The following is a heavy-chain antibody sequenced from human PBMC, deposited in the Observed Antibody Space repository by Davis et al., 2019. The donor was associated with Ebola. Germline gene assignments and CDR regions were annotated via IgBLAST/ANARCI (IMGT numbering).Heavy chain of an antibody. CDR3: ARDIPFSSYDY. J-gene: IGHJ4*02. CDR1: GFTFSDYN. CDR2: IVSDVIHA. V-gene: IGHV3-21*01. Sequence: GESLKISCAAPGFTFSDYNMSWIRQAPGKGLEWVSSIVSDVIHAFHADSVKGRFTISSNNAKNSLYLQMNSLRAEDTAVYYCARDIPFSSYDYWGQGTLVTVSS. D-gene: IGHD4-11*01.